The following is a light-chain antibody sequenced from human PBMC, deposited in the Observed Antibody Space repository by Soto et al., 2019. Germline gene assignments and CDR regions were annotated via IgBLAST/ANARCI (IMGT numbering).Light chain of an antibody. J-gene: IGLJ2*01. V-gene: IGLV2-23*01. CDR3: CSYAGSIL. CDR2: EDS. CDR1: SSDVGSYNL. Sequence: QSALTQPASVSGSPGQSITISCTGTSSDVGSYNLVSWYQQHPGKAPKLMIYEDSKRPSGVSNRFSGSKSGNTASLTISGLQAEDEADYYCCSYAGSILFGGGTQLTVL.